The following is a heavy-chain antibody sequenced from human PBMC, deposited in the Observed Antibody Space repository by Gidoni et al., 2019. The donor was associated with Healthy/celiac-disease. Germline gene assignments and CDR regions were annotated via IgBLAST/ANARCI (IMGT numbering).Heavy chain of an antibody. J-gene: IGHJ4*02. D-gene: IGHD6-6*01. CDR1: GGSFSGYY. CDR3: ARGGRYSSSNDY. V-gene: IGHV4-34*01. Sequence: QAQLQQGGAGRLKPSETLSLSRAVDGGSFSGYYWSWIRQPPGKGLEWIGEINHSGSTNYNPSLKSRVTISVDTSKNQFSLKLSSVTAADTAVYYCARGGRYSSSNDYWGQGTLVTVSS. CDR2: INHSGST.